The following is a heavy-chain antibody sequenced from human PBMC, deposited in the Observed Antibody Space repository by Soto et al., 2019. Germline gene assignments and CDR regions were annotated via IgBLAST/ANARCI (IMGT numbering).Heavy chain of an antibody. V-gene: IGHV4-34*01. CDR2: INHSGST. Sequence: KASETPSLTCAVYGGSFSGYYWSWIRQPPGKGLEWIGEINHSGSTNYNPSLKSRVTISVDTSKNQFSLKLSSVTAADTAVYYCARALLVAKDAFDIWGQGTMVTVSS. CDR3: ARALLVAKDAFDI. D-gene: IGHD5-12*01. J-gene: IGHJ3*02. CDR1: GGSFSGYY.